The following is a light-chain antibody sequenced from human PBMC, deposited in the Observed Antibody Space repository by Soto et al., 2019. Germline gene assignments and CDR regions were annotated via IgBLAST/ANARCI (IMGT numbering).Light chain of an antibody. CDR1: IDDIGAYDY. J-gene: IGLJ1*01. Sequence: ITISFIVTIDDIGAYDYVSWYQQRPGSAPQLIIYDGNNRPSGTSHRFSGSKSVHTAYLTISGLQSDDENTYHCSSHTSTSSHVFGTVTKVT. CDR2: DGN. CDR3: SSHTSTSSHV. V-gene: IGLV2-14*03.